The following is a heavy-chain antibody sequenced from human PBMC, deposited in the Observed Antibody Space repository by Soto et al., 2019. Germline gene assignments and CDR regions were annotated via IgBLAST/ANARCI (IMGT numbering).Heavy chain of an antibody. Sequence: EVPLVESGGGLVKPGGSLRLSCAASGFTFSNAWMSWVRQAPGKGLEWVGRIKSKTDGGTTDYAAPVKGRFTISRDDSKNTLYLQMNSLKTEDTAVYYCTLAIYDYVWGSYRIDYWGQGTLVTVSS. D-gene: IGHD3-16*02. J-gene: IGHJ4*02. V-gene: IGHV3-15*01. CDR2: IKSKTDGGTT. CDR3: TLAIYDYVWGSYRIDY. CDR1: GFTFSNAW.